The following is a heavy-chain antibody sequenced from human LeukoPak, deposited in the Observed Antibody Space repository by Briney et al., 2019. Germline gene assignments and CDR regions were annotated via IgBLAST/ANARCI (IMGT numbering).Heavy chain of an antibody. CDR2: IYPADSST. V-gene: IGHV5-51*01. J-gene: IGHJ5*02. Sequence: GESLLISCQASGYFFSNYWIGWGRQLPGKGPEGVGFIYPADSSTRYSPSFHGQVTISADKSISTAYLQWSSLKASDTAMYYCARRYYHTTEFDHWGQGTLVTISS. CDR3: ARRYYHTTEFDH. D-gene: IGHD3-10*01. CDR1: GYFFSNYW.